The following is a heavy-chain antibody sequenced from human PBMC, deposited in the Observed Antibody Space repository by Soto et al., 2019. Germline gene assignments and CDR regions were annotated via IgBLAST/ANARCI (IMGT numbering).Heavy chain of an antibody. D-gene: IGHD6-25*01. Sequence: QVQLLQSGAEVRKPGASVKVSCKASGYTFTNYGITWVRQAPGQGLEWMGGIGAYNGDTHYTQRLQGRVTMTTDTSTSWAYMELRGLRSDETAIYYCARVRQRVGYIYYSMDVWGKGTTVTVSS. J-gene: IGHJ6*03. V-gene: IGHV1-18*01. CDR1: GYTFTNYG. CDR2: IGAYNGDT. CDR3: ARVRQRVGYIYYSMDV.